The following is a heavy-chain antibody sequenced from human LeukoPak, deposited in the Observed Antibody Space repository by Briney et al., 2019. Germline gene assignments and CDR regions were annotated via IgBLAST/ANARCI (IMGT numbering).Heavy chain of an antibody. V-gene: IGHV3-30-3*01. CDR3: TRGDGLKDFDY. D-gene: IGHD5-24*01. J-gene: IGHJ4*02. CDR1: GFTFSTYA. CDR2: ISYDENNK. Sequence: GGSLRLSCAASGFTFSTYAMHWVRQTPAKGLEWVAVISYDENNKYYADSVKGRFTISRDNSKNTLFLQMNGLRTEDTAVYYCTRGDGLKDFDYWGQGTLVTVSS.